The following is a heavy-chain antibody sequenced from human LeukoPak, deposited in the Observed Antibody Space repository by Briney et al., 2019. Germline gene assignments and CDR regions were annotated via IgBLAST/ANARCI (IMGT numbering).Heavy chain of an antibody. Sequence: GGSLRLSCAASGFVFSSYAFNWVRQAPGMGLEWVSFISGKSDNSYYADSVEGRFTVSRDNAKNSLFLQLNSLRAEDTAVYYCARVEMWVLRGSDHWGQGVPVTVSS. CDR3: ARVEMWVLRGSDH. V-gene: IGHV3-21*01. J-gene: IGHJ4*02. CDR1: GFVFSSYA. CDR2: ISGKSDNS. D-gene: IGHD3-10*02.